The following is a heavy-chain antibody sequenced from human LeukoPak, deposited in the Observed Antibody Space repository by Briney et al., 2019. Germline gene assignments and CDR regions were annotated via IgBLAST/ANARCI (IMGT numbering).Heavy chain of an antibody. D-gene: IGHD2-2*01. V-gene: IGHV1-46*01. CDR1: GYTFTSYY. Sequence: ASVKVSCKASGYTFTSYYMHWVRQAPGQGLEWMGIINPSGGSTSYAQKFQGRVTMTRDTSTSTVYMELSSLRSEDTAVYYCARMYCSSTSCHEGYFDYWGQGTLVTVSS. J-gene: IGHJ4*02. CDR2: INPSGGST. CDR3: ARMYCSSTSCHEGYFDY.